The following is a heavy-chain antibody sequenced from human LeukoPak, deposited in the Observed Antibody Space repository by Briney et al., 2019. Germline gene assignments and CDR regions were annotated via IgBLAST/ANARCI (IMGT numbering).Heavy chain of an antibody. J-gene: IGHJ1*01. D-gene: IGHD3-22*01. V-gene: IGHV1-69*05. CDR1: GGTFSSYA. CDR2: IIPIFGTA. CDR3: ASRGSGYYFDEYFQH. Sequence: GSSVKVSCKASGGTFSSYAISWVRQAPGQGLEWMGRIIPIFGTANYAQKFQGRVTITTDESTSTAYMELSSLRSEDTAVYYCASRGSGYYFDEYFQHWGLGTLVTVSS.